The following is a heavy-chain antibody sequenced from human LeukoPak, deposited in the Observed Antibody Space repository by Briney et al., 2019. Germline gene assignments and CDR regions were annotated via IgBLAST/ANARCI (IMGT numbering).Heavy chain of an antibody. D-gene: IGHD2-15*01. CDR3: ARRAAAIDF. Sequence: ASVKVSCKASGYTFTAYYMHWVRQAPGQGPEWMGFINPNGGGTYYAQKSQGRVTMTRDTSISPAYMELSMLRSDDTAVYYCARRAAAIDFWGQGTLVTVSS. CDR1: GYTFTAYY. J-gene: IGHJ4*02. CDR2: INPNGGGT. V-gene: IGHV1-2*02.